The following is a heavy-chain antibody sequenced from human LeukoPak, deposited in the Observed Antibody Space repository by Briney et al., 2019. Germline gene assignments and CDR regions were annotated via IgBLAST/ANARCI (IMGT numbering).Heavy chain of an antibody. V-gene: IGHV3-53*05. D-gene: IGHD6-13*01. CDR2: IYSGGSI. J-gene: IGHJ6*02. CDR1: GFTVSNNY. Sequence: GGSLRLSCAASGFTVSNNYMSWVRQVSGKGLEWVSVIYSGGSIYYADSVKGRFTISRDNSKNTLYLQMNSLRAEDTAVYYCARDLLGYSSSWYGGMGYYYYYGMDVWGQGTTVTVSS. CDR3: ARDLLGYSSSWYGGMGYYYYYGMDV.